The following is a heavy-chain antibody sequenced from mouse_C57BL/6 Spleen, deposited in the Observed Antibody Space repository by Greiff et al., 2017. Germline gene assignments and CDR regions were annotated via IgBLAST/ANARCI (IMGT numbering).Heavy chain of an antibody. Sequence: QVQLQQPGAELVKPGASVKMSCKASGYTFTSYWITWVKQRPGQGLEWIGDIYPGSGNTNYNEKFKSKATLTVDTSSSPAYMQLSSLTSEDAAVYYCARVYYKYDDGFAYWSQGTLVTVSA. J-gene: IGHJ3*01. V-gene: IGHV1-55*01. CDR3: ARVYYKYDDGFAY. D-gene: IGHD2-14*01. CDR2: IYPGSGNT. CDR1: GYTFTSYW.